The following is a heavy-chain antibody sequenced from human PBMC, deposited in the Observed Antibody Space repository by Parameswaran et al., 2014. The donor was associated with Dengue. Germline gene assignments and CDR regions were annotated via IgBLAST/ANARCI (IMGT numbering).Heavy chain of an antibody. D-gene: IGHD5-18*01. CDR2: IYYSGST. CDR1: GGSISSGDYY. V-gene: IGHV4-30-4*01. J-gene: IGHJ4*02. CDR3: AWAGGIQLPIDY. Sequence: SETLSLTCTVSGGSISSGDYYWSWIRQPPGKGLEWIGYIYYSGSTYYNPSLKSRVTISVDTSKNQFSLKLSSVTAADTAMYYCAWAGGIQLPIDYWGQGTLVTVSS.